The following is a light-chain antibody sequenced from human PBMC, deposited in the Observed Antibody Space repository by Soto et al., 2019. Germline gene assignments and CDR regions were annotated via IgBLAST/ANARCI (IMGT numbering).Light chain of an antibody. CDR2: EVS. J-gene: IGLJ2*01. CDR1: SSEFVGYNY. Sequence: QSVLSQPPPPSWASGQSVTNSCNWTSSEFVGYNYVSWYQQHPGKAPKLMIYEVSKRPSGVPDRFSGSKSGNTASLTVSGLQAEDEADYYCSSYAASNNLGVFGGGTQLTVL. V-gene: IGLV2-8*01. CDR3: SSYAASNNLGV.